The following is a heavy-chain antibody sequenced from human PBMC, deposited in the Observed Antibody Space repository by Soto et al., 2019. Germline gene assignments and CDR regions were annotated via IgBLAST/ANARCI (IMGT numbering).Heavy chain of an antibody. J-gene: IGHJ5*02. CDR1: GFTFSSYS. CDR3: ARGGGRRNNWFAP. Sequence: EVQLVESGGGLVKPGGSLRLSCAASGFTFSSYSMNWVRQAPGKGLEWVSSISSSSSYIYYADSVKGRFTISRDNAKNSLYVQMNSLRAEDTAVYYCARGGGRRNNWFAPWGQGTLVTVSS. V-gene: IGHV3-21*01. D-gene: IGHD3-16*01. CDR2: ISSSSSYI.